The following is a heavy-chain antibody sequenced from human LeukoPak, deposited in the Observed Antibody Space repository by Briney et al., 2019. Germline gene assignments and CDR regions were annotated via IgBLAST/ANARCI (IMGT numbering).Heavy chain of an antibody. J-gene: IGHJ4*02. CDR1: GFTFSGYS. CDR2: ISSSAI. V-gene: IGHV3-48*02. CDR3: ARGRIAAAGSFDY. Sequence: GGSLRLSCAASGFTFSGYSMNWVRQAPGKGLEWVSYISSSAIYYADSVKGRFTISRDNAKNSLYLQMNSLRDEDTAVYYCARGRIAAAGSFDYWGQGTLVTVSS. D-gene: IGHD6-13*01.